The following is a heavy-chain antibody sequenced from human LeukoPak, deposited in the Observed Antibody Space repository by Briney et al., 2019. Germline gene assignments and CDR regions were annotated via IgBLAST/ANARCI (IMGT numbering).Heavy chain of an antibody. J-gene: IGHJ6*02. CDR3: TRPGVVGATPYYYYYYGMDV. V-gene: IGHV3-73*01. D-gene: IGHD1-26*01. Sequence: GGSLKLSCAASGFTFSGSAMHWVRQASGKGLEWVGRIRSKANSYATAYAASVKGRFTISRDDSKNTAYLQMNSPKTEDTAVYYCTRPGVVGATPYYYYYYGMDVWGQGTTVTVSS. CDR1: GFTFSGSA. CDR2: IRSKANSYAT.